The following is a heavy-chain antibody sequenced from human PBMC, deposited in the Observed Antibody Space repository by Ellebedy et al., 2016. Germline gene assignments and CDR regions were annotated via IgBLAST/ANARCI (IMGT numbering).Heavy chain of an antibody. CDR3: ARGMYYSDSSGYSANLDL. V-gene: IGHV1-3*01. CDR1: GYTFSSSA. D-gene: IGHD3-22*01. Sequence: ASVKVSCKASGYTFSSSAIHWVRQAPGQRLEWMGWINAGNGNTKFSQKFQGRVIITRDTSATTAYMELSSLRFEDTAVYYSARGMYYSDSSGYSANLDLWGRGTLVTVSS. J-gene: IGHJ2*01. CDR2: INAGNGNT.